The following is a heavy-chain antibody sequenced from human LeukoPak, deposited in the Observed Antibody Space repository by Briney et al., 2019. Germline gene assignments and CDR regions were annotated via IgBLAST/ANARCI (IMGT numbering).Heavy chain of an antibody. Sequence: ASVKVSCKASRYTFTRYDINWVREAAGQGLEWVGWMNPNTGRTGFAQKFQGRLTLTRDTSISTAYMELSSLRSEDTAVYYCARLSQTPDYYSNGGYFYLGYWGQGTPVTVSS. D-gene: IGHD3-22*01. CDR2: MNPNTGRT. V-gene: IGHV1-8*01. CDR1: RYTFTRYD. J-gene: IGHJ4*02. CDR3: ARLSQTPDYYSNGGYFYLGY.